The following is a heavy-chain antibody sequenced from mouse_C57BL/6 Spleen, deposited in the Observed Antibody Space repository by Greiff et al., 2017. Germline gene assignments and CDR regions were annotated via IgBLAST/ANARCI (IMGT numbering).Heavy chain of an antibody. D-gene: IGHD2-2*01. CDR1: GFNIKDYY. CDR2: FDPEDGET. J-gene: IGHJ1*03. Sequence: VQLKQSGAELVKPGASVKLSCTSSGFNIKDYYMHWVTQRTEQGLEWIGRFDPEDGETTYAPKFPGKATITADTSSNTAYLQLSSLTSEDTAVYYCARGSTMVKSRFDVWGTGTTVTVSS. CDR3: ARGSTMVKSRFDV. V-gene: IGHV14-2*01.